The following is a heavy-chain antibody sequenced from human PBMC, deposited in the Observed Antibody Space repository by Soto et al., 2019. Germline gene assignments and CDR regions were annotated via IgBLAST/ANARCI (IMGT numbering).Heavy chain of an antibody. CDR1: GSTSSSAS. CDR3: ARGTPVPTYFFGS. J-gene: IGHJ4*02. D-gene: IGHD4-17*01. V-gene: IGHV1-69*02. CDR2: IIPMFGIA. Sequence: QVQLVQSGAAVKKPGSSVKVSCKASGSTSSSASISWLRQAPGHGLEWMGRIIPMFGIAKYPQKCQGRVTITADRSSHTAYMELSSLASDDTAVYFCARGTPVPTYFFGSWGQGTLLPVSS.